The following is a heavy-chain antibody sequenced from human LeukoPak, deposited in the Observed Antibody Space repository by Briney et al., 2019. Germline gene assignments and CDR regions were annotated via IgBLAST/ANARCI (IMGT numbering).Heavy chain of an antibody. J-gene: IGHJ4*02. CDR3: AVPAAIP. CDR1: GFTFDDYA. D-gene: IGHD2-2*01. CDR2: VSWNSGSI. V-gene: IGHV3-9*01. Sequence: GGSLRLSCAASGFTFDDYAMHWVRQAPGKGLEWVSGVSWNSGSIGYADSVKGRFTISRDNAKNSLYLQMNSLRAEDTALYYCAVPAAIPWGQGTLVTVSS.